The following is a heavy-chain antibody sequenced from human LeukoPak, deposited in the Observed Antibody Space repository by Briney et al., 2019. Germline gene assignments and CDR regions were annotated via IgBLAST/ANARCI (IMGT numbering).Heavy chain of an antibody. Sequence: SETLSLTCAVYGGSFSGYYWSWIRQPPGKGLEWIGEINHSGSINYNPSLKSRVTISVDTSKNQFSLKLSSVTAADTAVYYCASPCIAARRNGMDVWGQGTTVTVSS. CDR1: GGSFSGYY. J-gene: IGHJ6*02. D-gene: IGHD6-6*01. V-gene: IGHV4-34*01. CDR2: INHSGSI. CDR3: ASPCIAARRNGMDV.